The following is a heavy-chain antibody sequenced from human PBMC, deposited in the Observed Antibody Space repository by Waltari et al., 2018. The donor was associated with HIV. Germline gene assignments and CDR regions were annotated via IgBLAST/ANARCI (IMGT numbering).Heavy chain of an antibody. D-gene: IGHD3-22*01. J-gene: IGHJ3*02. CDR3: ARAAANYDWAFDI. Sequence: QVQLQESGPGLVKPSQTLSLTCTVSGGSISSGSYYWSWIRQPAGKGLEWIGRIYTSGSTNYNPSLKSRVTISVDTSKNQFSLKLSSVTAADTAVYYCARAAANYDWAFDIWGQGTMVTVSS. CDR1: GGSISSGSYY. CDR2: IYTSGST. V-gene: IGHV4-61*02.